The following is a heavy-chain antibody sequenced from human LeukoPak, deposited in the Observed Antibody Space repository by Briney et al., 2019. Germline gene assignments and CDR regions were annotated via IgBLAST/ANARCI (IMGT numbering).Heavy chain of an antibody. V-gene: IGHV3-72*01. Sequence: GGSLRLSCAASGFTFSDHYMDWVRQAPGKGLEWVGRIRNKANSYTTQYAASLKDRFTISRDDSKNSLYLQVNSLKTEDTAVYYCARASVTLPFDCWGQGTLVTVSS. D-gene: IGHD4-17*01. CDR3: ARASVTLPFDC. CDR1: GFTFSDHY. J-gene: IGHJ4*02. CDR2: IRNKANSYTT.